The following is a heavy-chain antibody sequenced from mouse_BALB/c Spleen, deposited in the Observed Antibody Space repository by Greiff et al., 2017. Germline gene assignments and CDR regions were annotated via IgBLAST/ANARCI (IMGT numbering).Heavy chain of an antibody. V-gene: IGHV2-9*02. CDR3: ARGPDRAMDY. J-gene: IGHJ4*01. CDR1: GFSLTSYG. CDR2: IWAGGST. Sequence: VKLMESGPGLVAPSQSLSITCTVSGFSLTSYGVHWVRQPPGKGLEWLGVIWAGGSTNYNSALMSRLSISKDNSKSQVFLKMNSLQTDDTAMYYCARGPDRAMDYWGQGTSVTVSS.